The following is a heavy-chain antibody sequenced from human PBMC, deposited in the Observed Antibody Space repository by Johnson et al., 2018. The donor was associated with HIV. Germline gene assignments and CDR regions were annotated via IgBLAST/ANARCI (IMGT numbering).Heavy chain of an antibody. J-gene: IGHJ3*02. Sequence: MQLVESGGGLVQPGWSLRLSCAASGFTLSGYDMHWVRQATGKGLEWVSEIDSVGDTYYPGSVKGRFTISRENAKNSLYLQMNSLRAGDTALYYCARYNGVDSSSSGQTDIWGQGTMVTVSS. D-gene: IGHD2-8*01. CDR3: ARYNGVDSSSSGQTDI. V-gene: IGHV3-13*01. CDR1: GFTLSGYD. CDR2: IDSVGDT.